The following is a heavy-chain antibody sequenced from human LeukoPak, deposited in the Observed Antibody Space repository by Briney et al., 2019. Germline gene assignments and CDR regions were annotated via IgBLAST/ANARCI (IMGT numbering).Heavy chain of an antibody. D-gene: IGHD6-19*01. CDR1: GFTFRSYA. J-gene: IGHJ4*02. Sequence: GGSLRLSCAASGFTFRSYAMSWVRQAPGKGLEWVSAISGSGGSTYYADSVKGRFTISRDNSKNTLFLQMNSLRAEDTGVYYCARVRIAVAVGFFDYWGQGTLVTVSS. CDR3: ARVRIAVAVGFFDY. CDR2: ISGSGGST. V-gene: IGHV3-23*01.